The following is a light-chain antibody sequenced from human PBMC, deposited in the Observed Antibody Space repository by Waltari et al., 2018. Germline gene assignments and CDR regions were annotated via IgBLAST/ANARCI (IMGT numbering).Light chain of an antibody. CDR1: QSLLHRNGYNY. CDR3: MQALQTPWT. Sequence: DIVMTQSPLSLSVTPGEPASISCRSSQSLLHRNGYNYLGWYLQKPGQSPQLLIYLGSNRASGVPERFSGSASGTDFTLKLSRVEAEDVGVYYCMQALQTPWTFGQGTKMAI. V-gene: IGKV2-28*01. CDR2: LGS. J-gene: IGKJ1*01.